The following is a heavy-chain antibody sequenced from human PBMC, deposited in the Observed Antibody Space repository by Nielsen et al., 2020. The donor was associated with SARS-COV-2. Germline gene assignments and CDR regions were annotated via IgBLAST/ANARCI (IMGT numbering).Heavy chain of an antibody. J-gene: IGHJ5*02. CDR1: GYTFTSHL. CDR2: IYPGDSET. D-gene: IGHD1-26*01. CDR3: ARPVGAKGWFDP. V-gene: IGHV5-51*01. Sequence: GESLKISCKASGYTFTSHLLGWVRQMPGKGLEWMGNIYPGDSETRYNPSFQGQVTIAADKSISTAYLQWSSLKASDTAMYYCARPVGAKGWFDPWGQGTLVTVSS.